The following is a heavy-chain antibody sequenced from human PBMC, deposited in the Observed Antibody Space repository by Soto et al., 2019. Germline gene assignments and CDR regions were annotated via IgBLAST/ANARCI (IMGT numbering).Heavy chain of an antibody. V-gene: IGHV4-4*07. CDR3: ARDRYGWYPGFDLDI. CDR1: GESISNFY. CDR2: VHVSGGT. D-gene: IGHD6-19*01. Sequence: QVRLQESGLGQLRPSETLSLTCSVSGESISNFYWSWIRQSAGKGLEWIGHVHVSGGTDYNAPLQSRVSMSVDTSSNHVSLQLRSLTAADTAIYYCARDRYGWYPGFDLDIWGPGTTVTVSS. J-gene: IGHJ6*02.